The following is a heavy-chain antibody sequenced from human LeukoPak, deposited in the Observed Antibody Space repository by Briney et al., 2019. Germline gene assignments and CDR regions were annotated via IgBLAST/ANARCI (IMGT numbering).Heavy chain of an antibody. CDR3: ARSPYSGSYGPFDY. CDR2: MKHDGTEK. D-gene: IGHD1-26*01. Sequence: PGGSLRLSCAASGFTLSNYWMNWVRQAPGKVLEWVANMKHDGTEKSYVDSVKGRFTISRDDAKNSLYLQMNSLGAEDTARYYCARSPYSGSYGPFDYWGQGTLVTVSS. V-gene: IGHV3-7*04. CDR1: GFTLSNYW. J-gene: IGHJ4*02.